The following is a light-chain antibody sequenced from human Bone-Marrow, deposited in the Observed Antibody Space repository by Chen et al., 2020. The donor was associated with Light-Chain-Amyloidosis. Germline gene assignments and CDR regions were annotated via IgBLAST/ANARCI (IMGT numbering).Light chain of an antibody. J-gene: IGLJ1*01. CDR1: SSDVGGDNH. CDR3: SAYAITNTLV. Sequence: QSALTQSASVSGSPGQSITISCTGTSSDVGGDNHVSWYQQHPDKAHKLMIYEVTNRPSWVPDRFSGSKSDNTASLTISGLQTKDEADYFCSAYAITNTLVFGSGTRVTVL. V-gene: IGLV2-14*01. CDR2: EVT.